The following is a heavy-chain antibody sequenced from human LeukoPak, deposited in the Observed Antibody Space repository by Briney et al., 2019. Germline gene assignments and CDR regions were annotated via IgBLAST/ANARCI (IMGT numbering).Heavy chain of an antibody. Sequence: GGSLRLSCAASGFTLSSYAMHWVRQAPGKGLEWVAVISYDGSNKYYADSVKGRFTISRDNSKNTLYLQMNSLRAEDTAVYYCARGGRRVSSGWLAEYFQHWGQGTLVTVSS. V-gene: IGHV3-30-3*01. CDR3: ARGGRRVSSGWLAEYFQH. CDR1: GFTLSSYA. D-gene: IGHD6-19*01. J-gene: IGHJ1*01. CDR2: ISYDGSNK.